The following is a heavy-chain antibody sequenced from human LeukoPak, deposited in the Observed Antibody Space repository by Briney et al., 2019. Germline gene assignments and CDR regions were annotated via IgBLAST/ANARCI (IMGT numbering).Heavy chain of an antibody. CDR2: IHHSGST. J-gene: IGHJ6*02. Sequence: PSETLSLTCAVYGGSFSGYYWSWIRQPPGKGLEWIGEIHHSGSTNYNPSLKSRVTISVDTSKNQFSLKLSSVTAADTAVYYCAKNERGYYGMDVWGQGTTVTVSS. D-gene: IGHD1-1*01. V-gene: IGHV4-34*01. CDR3: AKNERGYYGMDV. CDR1: GGSFSGYY.